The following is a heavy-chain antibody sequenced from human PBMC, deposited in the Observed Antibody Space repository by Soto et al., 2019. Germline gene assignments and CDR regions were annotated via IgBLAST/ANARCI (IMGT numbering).Heavy chain of an antibody. J-gene: IGHJ6*02. CDR2: IWSDASRE. CDR1: RLTFNTYD. D-gene: IGHD3-16*01. Sequence: QVQLVESGGGVVQPGTSLRLSCAASRLTFNTYDMHWVRQAPGKGLQWVALIWSDASREFYADSVKGRFSISRDNSRNTLFLQMNGLRAEDMAVYYCAGEPKGGAYDMDVWGQGTTVTVSS. CDR3: AGEPKGGAYDMDV. V-gene: IGHV3-33*01.